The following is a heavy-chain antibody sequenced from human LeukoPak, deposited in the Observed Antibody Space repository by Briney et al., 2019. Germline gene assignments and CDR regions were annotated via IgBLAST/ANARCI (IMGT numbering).Heavy chain of an antibody. J-gene: IGHJ4*02. Sequence: GGSLTLSCAASGFTFSRYWMRWVRQAPGKGLEGVGNIKNDGSEEYYVDSVKGRFTISRDNARNSLFLQMNSLTVEDTAVYYCARAIRGSAVDTGDRWGQGTLVTVSS. CDR2: IKNDGSEE. CDR1: GFTFSRYW. D-gene: IGHD3-10*01. V-gene: IGHV3-7*01. CDR3: ARAIRGSAVDTGDR.